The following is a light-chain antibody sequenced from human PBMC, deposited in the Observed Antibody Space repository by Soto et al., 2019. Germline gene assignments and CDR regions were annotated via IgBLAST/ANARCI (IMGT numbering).Light chain of an antibody. CDR3: SSYAGSNLWV. V-gene: IGLV2-8*01. CDR1: SSDVGNYKY. J-gene: IGLJ3*02. Sequence: QAVVTQSPSESGSPGQSVTIYCTGTSSDVGNYKYVSWYQQHPGKAPKLMIYEVSKRPSGVPDRFSGSKSGNTASLTVSGLQVEDEADYYCSSYAGSNLWVFGGGTKVTVL. CDR2: EVS.